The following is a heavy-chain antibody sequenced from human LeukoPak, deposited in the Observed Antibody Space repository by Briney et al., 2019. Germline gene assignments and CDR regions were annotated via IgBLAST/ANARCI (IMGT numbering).Heavy chain of an antibody. CDR3: ARDTADDYGDYGYFDL. Sequence: GGSLRLSCAASGFTFSSYWMSWVRQAPGKGLEWVANIKQDGSEKYYVDSVKGRFTISRDNSKNTLYLQMNSLRAEDTAVYYCARDTADDYGDYGYFDLWGRGTLVTVSS. CDR1: GFTFSSYW. D-gene: IGHD4-17*01. CDR2: IKQDGSEK. J-gene: IGHJ2*01. V-gene: IGHV3-7*01.